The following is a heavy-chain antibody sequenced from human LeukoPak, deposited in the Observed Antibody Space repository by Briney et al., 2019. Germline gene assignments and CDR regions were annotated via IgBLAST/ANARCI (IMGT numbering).Heavy chain of an antibody. D-gene: IGHD3-10*01. V-gene: IGHV4-39*07. CDR2: VYFSEST. J-gene: IGHJ3*02. Sequence: SETLSLTCTVSGGSISSSSYYWGWIRQPPGKGLEWIGSVYFSESTYYNPSLKSRVTISVATSKNQFSLKLSSVTAADTAVYYCARKYEVLNYYGSGSYRFGAFDIWGQGTMVTVSS. CDR3: ARKYEVLNYYGSGSYRFGAFDI. CDR1: GGSISSSSYY.